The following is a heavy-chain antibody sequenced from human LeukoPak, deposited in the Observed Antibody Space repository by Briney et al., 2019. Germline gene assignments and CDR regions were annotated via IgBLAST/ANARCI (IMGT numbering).Heavy chain of an antibody. J-gene: IGHJ6*02. CDR1: GFTFSSYG. V-gene: IGHV3-30*02. Sequence: PGGSLRLSCAASGFTFSSYGMHWVRQAPGKGLEWVAFMRFVEDNKYYADSVKGRFTISRDNSKNTLYLHMNSLGAEDTAVYYCAKKDQGMDVWGQGTTVTVSS. CDR2: MRFVEDNK. CDR3: AKKDQGMDV.